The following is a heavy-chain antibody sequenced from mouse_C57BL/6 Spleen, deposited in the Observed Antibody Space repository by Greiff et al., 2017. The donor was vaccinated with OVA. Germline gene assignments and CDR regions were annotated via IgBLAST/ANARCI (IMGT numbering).Heavy chain of an antibody. CDR2: IYPGDGDT. CDR1: GYAFSSSW. Sequence: VQLQQSGPELVKPGASVKISCKASGYAFSSSWMNWVKQRPGKGLEWIGRIYPGDGDTNYNGKFKGKATLTADKSSSTAYMQRSSLTSEDSAVYFCARATVVADAMDYWGQGTSVTVSS. D-gene: IGHD1-1*01. J-gene: IGHJ4*01. CDR3: ARATVVADAMDY. V-gene: IGHV1-82*01.